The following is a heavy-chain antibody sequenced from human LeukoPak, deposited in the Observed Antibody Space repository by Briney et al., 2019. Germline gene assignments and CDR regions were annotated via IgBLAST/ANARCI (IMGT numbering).Heavy chain of an antibody. CDR3: ARDRGIFGALDY. Sequence: SETLSLTCTVSGYSISSGYYWGWIRQPPGKGLEWIGSIYHSGSTYYNPSLKSRVTISVDTSKNQFSLKLSSVTAADTAVYYCARDRGIFGALDYWGQGTLVTVSS. CDR2: IYHSGST. V-gene: IGHV4-38-2*02. J-gene: IGHJ4*02. D-gene: IGHD3-3*02. CDR1: GYSISSGYY.